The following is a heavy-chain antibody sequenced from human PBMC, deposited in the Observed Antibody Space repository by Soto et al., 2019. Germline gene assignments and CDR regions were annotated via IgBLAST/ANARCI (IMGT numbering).Heavy chain of an antibody. CDR1: GFTLSNFA. D-gene: IGHD4-17*01. J-gene: IGHJ4*02. CDR2: VSGAGITT. V-gene: IGHV3-23*04. CDR3: AKGRLRRLDNANFHY. Sequence: EVQLEESGGDLVKPGGSLRLSCAASGFTLSNFAMSWVRQAPGKGLEWVSVVSGAGITTNYAAAVKGRFTVSRDNSKKPLSLDMGSLLAEAPGSYYCAKGRLRRLDNANFHYSGQGTLVPGSS.